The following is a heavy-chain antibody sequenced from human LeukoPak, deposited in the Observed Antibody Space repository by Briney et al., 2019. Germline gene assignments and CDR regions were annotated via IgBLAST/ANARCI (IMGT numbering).Heavy chain of an antibody. D-gene: IGHD5-18*01. CDR1: GGSISSYY. V-gene: IGHV4-59*08. CDR2: VYYSGNT. J-gene: IGHJ5*02. CDR3: ARVGYSYGFDP. Sequence: PSETLSLTCTVSGGSISSYYWSWLRQTPGKGLEWIGYVYYSGNTNYNPSLKSRVTISIDTSKNQFSLRLSYVTAADTAAYYCARVGYSYGFDPWGQGTLVTVSS.